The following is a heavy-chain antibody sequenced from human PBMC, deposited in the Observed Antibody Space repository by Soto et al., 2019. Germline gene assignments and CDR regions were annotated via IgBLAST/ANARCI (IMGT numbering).Heavy chain of an antibody. CDR2: IYYSGST. Sequence: SETLSLTCTVSGGSISSSSYYWGWIRQPPGKGLEWIGSIYYSGSTYYNPSLKSRVTISVDTSKNQFSLKLSSVTAADTAVYYCASGTYGSGYYGMDVWGQGTTVTVSS. D-gene: IGHD3-10*01. CDR1: GGSISSSSYY. J-gene: IGHJ6*02. V-gene: IGHV4-39*07. CDR3: ASGTYGSGYYGMDV.